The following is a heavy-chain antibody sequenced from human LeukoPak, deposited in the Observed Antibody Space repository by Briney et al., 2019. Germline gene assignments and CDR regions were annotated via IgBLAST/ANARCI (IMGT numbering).Heavy chain of an antibody. J-gene: IGHJ3*02. CDR3: ARDGGYSYAQIDAFDI. D-gene: IGHD5-18*01. V-gene: IGHV3-11*04. CDR1: GFTFSDYY. Sequence: PGGSLRLSCAASGFTFSDYYMSWIRQAPGKGLEWVSYISSSGSTIYCADSVKGRFTISRDNAKNSLCLQMNNLRAEDTAVYYCARDGGYSYAQIDAFDIWGQGTMVTVSS. CDR2: ISSSGSTI.